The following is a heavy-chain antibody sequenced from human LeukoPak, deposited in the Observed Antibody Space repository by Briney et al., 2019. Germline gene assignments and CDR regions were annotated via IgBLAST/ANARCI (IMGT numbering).Heavy chain of an antibody. CDR2: IHYSGST. D-gene: IGHD3-10*01. CDR3: ARHTTYYGTGQYYYYGLDV. Sequence: SETLSLTCTVSGDSISSYYWNWIRQPPGKGLEWIGYIHYSGSTIYNPSLRSRVTISLDTSKKKFSLRLTSVTAADTAVYYCARHTTYYGTGQYYYYGLDVWGQGTKVTVSS. J-gene: IGHJ6*02. CDR1: GDSISSYY. V-gene: IGHV4-59*08.